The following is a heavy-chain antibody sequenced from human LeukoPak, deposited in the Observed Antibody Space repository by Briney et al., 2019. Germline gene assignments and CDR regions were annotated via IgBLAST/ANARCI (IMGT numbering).Heavy chain of an antibody. CDR3: ARHGDYYDSSGYYRFDY. V-gene: IGHV4-39*01. D-gene: IGHD3-22*01. Sequence: SESLSLTCTVSGGFISSSSDYWGWIRQPRGKGLEWIGRSYYSGSTNYNPSLKSRLTISIDTSKNHFSLKQSSVTAADTAVYYCARHGDYYDSSGYYRFDYWGQGTLVTVSS. J-gene: IGHJ4*02. CDR1: GGFISSSSDY. CDR2: SYYSGST.